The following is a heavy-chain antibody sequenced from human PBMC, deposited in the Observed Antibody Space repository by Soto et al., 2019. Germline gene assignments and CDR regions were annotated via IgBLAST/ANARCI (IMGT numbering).Heavy chain of an antibody. CDR3: ALSLSSDGYFDR. CDR2: INSYETSS. CDR1: GLSVSNYW. J-gene: IGHJ4*02. D-gene: IGHD3-16*02. V-gene: IGHV3-74*01. Sequence: GGSLRLSCAPSGLSVSNYWMRWVRQTPGRGVVWVSRINSYETSSNYAASVKGRFTITRDSSKNQVVLTLTNVDPVDTATYSCALSLSSDGYFDRWGPGSLVTV.